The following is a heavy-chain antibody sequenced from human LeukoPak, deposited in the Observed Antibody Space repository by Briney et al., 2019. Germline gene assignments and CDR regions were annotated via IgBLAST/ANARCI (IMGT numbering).Heavy chain of an antibody. CDR1: GFTFSSYA. CDR3: AKERFRALDP. CDR2: ISGSGDAR. V-gene: IGHV3-23*01. J-gene: IGHJ5*02. Sequence: GGSLRLPCTGSGFTFSSYAMTWVRQAPGKGLEWVSTISGSGDARYYADSVEGRFTISRDNPINTLYLQMSSLRAEDTALYYCAKERFRALDPWGQGTLVSVAS. D-gene: IGHD3-3*01.